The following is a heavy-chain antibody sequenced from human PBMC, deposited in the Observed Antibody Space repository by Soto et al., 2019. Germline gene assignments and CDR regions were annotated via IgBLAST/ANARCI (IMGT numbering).Heavy chain of an antibody. CDR3: ARDPVTAGYYYGMDV. V-gene: IGHV4-59*01. CDR2: LYYSGST. D-gene: IGHD2-21*02. J-gene: IGHJ6*02. CDR1: GGSISSYY. Sequence: SETLSLTCTVSGGSISSYYWSWIRQPPGKGLEWIGYLYYSGSTNYNPSLKSRVTISVDTSKNQFSLKLSSVTAADTAVYYCARDPVTAGYYYGMDVWGQGTKVTVSS.